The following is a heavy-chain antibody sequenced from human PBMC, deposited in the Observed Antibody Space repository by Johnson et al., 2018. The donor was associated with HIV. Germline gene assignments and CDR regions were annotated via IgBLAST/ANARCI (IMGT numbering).Heavy chain of an antibody. Sequence: VQLVESGGGVVQPGGSLRLSCAASGFTVSSNYMSWVRQAPGKGLEWVSVIYSGGSTYYADSVKGRFTISRDNSKNTLYLQMNSLRAEDTAVYYCARGFEDTAMGDDAFDIWGQGTMVTVSS. D-gene: IGHD5-18*01. CDR1: GFTVSSNY. J-gene: IGHJ3*02. CDR2: IYSGGST. V-gene: IGHV3-53*01. CDR3: ARGFEDTAMGDDAFDI.